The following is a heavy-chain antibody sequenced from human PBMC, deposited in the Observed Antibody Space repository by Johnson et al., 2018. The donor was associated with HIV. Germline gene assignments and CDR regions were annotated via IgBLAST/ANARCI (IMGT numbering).Heavy chain of an antibody. D-gene: IGHD1-14*01. CDR3: ARDATYRKYALTSFDI. CDR1: GFTFSSYA. Sequence: VQLVESGGGVVQPGRSLRLSCAASGFTFSSYAMHWVRQAPGKGLEWAAVISKDGSKKYYADSVKGRFTISRDNSKNTLYLQMNSLTAEDTAVYYCARDATYRKYALTSFDIWGQGAMVTVSS. CDR2: ISKDGSKK. V-gene: IGHV3-30*04. J-gene: IGHJ3*02.